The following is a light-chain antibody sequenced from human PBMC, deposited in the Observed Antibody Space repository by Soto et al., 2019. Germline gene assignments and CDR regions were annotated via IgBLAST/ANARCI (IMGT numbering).Light chain of an antibody. Sequence: QSGLAQPPSASGSPGQSVTISCTGTSSDIGAYNYVSWYQQHPGKVPKLLIYEVNKRPSGVPGRFSGSKSGNTASLTVSGLQAEDEADYYCSSYAGNDNYVFGTGTKATVL. CDR3: SSYAGNDNYV. CDR1: SSDIGAYNY. CDR2: EVN. J-gene: IGLJ1*01. V-gene: IGLV2-8*01.